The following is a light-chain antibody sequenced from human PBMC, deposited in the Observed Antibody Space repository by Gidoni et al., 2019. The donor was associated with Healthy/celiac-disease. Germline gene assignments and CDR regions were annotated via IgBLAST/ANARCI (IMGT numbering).Light chain of an antibody. J-gene: IGKJ4*01. CDR1: QSLLHSNGYNY. Sequence: DIVMTQSPLSLPVTPGEPASISCRSSQSLLHSNGYNYLDWYLQKPGQSPQLLIYLGSNRASGVPDRFSGSGSGTDFTLKISRVEAEDVGVYYCMQALQTPEFTFGGXTKVEIK. CDR3: MQALQTPEFT. CDR2: LGS. V-gene: IGKV2-28*01.